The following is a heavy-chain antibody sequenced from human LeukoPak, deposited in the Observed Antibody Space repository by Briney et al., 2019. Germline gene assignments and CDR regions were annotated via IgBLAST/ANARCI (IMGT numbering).Heavy chain of an antibody. CDR1: GFTFSTST. CDR3: WKTPKVATSPTGSAP. J-gene: IGHJ5*02. D-gene: IGHD5-12*01. CDR2: ISGSSDKI. Sequence: GGSLRLSCAASGFTFSTSTMNWVRQAPGKGLEWMSSISGSSDKIYYADSVKGRFTISRDNAKDSLYLQMNSLRAEDTALYYVWKTPKVATSPTGSAPGAQGPL. V-gene: IGHV3-21*01.